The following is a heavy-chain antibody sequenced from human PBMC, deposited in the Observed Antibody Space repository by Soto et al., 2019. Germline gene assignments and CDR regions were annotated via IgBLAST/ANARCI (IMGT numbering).Heavy chain of an antibody. J-gene: IGHJ4*02. D-gene: IGHD2-15*01. CDR1: GFTFSSYW. V-gene: IGHV3-74*01. CDR3: GRRGSGVTWGLHY. CDR2: INTDGSST. Sequence: EVQLVESGGGLVQPGGSLRLSCAASGFTFSSYWMHWVRQAPGKGLVWISRINTDGSSTSYVDSVQGRFTISRDNGKNALFLQVNSLRGEDTAVYYCGRRGSGVTWGLHYWGQGTLVTVSS.